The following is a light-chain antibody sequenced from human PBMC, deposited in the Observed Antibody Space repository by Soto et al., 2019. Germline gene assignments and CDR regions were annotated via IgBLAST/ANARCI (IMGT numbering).Light chain of an antibody. CDR2: DAS. V-gene: IGKV3-11*01. Sequence: EIVLTQAPATLSLSPGERANISCRASQSVSSYLAWYQQKPGQAPRLLIYDASNRATGIPARLSGSGSGTDFTLTISSLEPEDFAVYYCQQRSNWPPITFGQGTRLEIK. CDR1: QSVSSY. CDR3: QQRSNWPPIT. J-gene: IGKJ5*01.